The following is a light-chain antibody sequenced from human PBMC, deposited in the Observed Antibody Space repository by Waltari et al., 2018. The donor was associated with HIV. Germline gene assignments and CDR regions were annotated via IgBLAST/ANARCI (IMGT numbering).Light chain of an antibody. CDR3: QSEDISGIWV. V-gene: IGLV3-25*03. CDR1: MLPKQS. J-gene: IGLJ3*02. CDR2: KDK. Sequence: SYELTQPPSLSVSSGQTARITCSGHMLPKQSAYWYQQKPGLAPVLLIYKDKKRPSGIPQGLSGSSSGRTVTLTISGVQAEDEADDYCQSEDISGIWVVAGWSQVTVL.